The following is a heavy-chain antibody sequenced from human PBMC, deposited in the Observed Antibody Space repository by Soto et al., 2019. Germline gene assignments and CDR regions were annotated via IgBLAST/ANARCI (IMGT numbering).Heavy chain of an antibody. D-gene: IGHD3-22*01. V-gene: IGHV3-48*02. J-gene: IGHJ4*02. CDR3: ARAGGGGYYDSSGYYFTKYYFDY. Sequence: GESLKISCAASGFTFSSYSMNWVRQAPGKGLEWVSYISSSSSTIYYADSVKGRFTISRDNAKNSLYLQMNSLRDEDTAVYYCARAGGGGYYDSSGYYFTKYYFDYWGQGTLVTVSS. CDR2: ISSSSSTI. CDR1: GFTFSSYS.